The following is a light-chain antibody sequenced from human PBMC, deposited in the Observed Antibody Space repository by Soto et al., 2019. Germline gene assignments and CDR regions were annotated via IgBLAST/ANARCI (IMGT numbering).Light chain of an antibody. CDR3: QQYDSSSRT. CDR2: DAS. J-gene: IGKJ1*01. CDR1: QSISPW. V-gene: IGKV1-5*01. Sequence: DIQMTQSPSTLSASVGDRITITCRASQSISPWFAWYQHKPGRAPRLLICDASSLESGVPSRFSGSGSGTEFSLTISGLQPDDFGNYDVQQYDSSSRTFGRGTKVEIK.